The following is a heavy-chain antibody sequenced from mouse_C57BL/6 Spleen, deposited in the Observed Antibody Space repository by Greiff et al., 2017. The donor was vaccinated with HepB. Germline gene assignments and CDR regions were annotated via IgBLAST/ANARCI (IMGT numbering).Heavy chain of an antibody. CDR3: ARDRDGYDEAMDY. CDR1: GFTFSSSA. D-gene: IGHD2-2*01. Sequence: EVHLVESGGGLVKPGGSLKLSCAASGFTFSSSAMSWVRQTPEKRLEWVATISDGGSYTYYPDNVKGRFTISRDNAKNNLYLQMSHLKSEDTAMYYCARDRDGYDEAMDYWGQGTSVTVSS. CDR2: ISDGGSYT. V-gene: IGHV5-4*01. J-gene: IGHJ4*01.